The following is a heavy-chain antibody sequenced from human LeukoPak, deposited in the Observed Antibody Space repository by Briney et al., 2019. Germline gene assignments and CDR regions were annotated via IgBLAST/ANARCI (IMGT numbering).Heavy chain of an antibody. V-gene: IGHV3-53*01. CDR3: ARGEYYYGSGTVGVDDF. CDR2: LYSGGIT. Sequence: GGSLRLSCAVSGFTVSSTYMSWVRQAPGKGLECVSILYSGGITAYADSVKGRFTISRDNLKNTLYLQMNSLRAEDTAVYYCARGEYYYGSGTVGVDDFWGQGTLVTVSS. CDR1: GFTVSSTY. J-gene: IGHJ4*02. D-gene: IGHD3-10*01.